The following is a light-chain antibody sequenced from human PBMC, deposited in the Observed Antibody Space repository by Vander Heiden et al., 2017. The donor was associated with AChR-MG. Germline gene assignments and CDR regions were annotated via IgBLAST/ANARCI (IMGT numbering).Light chain of an antibody. Sequence: SYELTQPPSVSVSPGQTASITCSGDKLGDKYACWYQQKPPGIPERFSGSNSGNTATLTISGTQAMDEADYYCQAWDSSTGVFGTGTKVTVL. V-gene: IGLV3-1*01. J-gene: IGLJ1*01. CDR3: QAWDSSTGV. CDR1: KLGDKY.